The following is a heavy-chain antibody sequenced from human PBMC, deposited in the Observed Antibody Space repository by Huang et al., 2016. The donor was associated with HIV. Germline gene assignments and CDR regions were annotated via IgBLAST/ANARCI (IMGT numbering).Heavy chain of an antibody. CDR3: ARGSLEYSVSSSLDY. CDR2: LMPVFDSP. D-gene: IGHD4-4*01. V-gene: IGHV1-69*13. CDR1: GGPFRSYS. J-gene: IGHJ4*02. Sequence: QVQLLQSGAEVKKPGSSVKVSCKASGGPFRSYSIAWVRQAPGQGLEWMQSLMPVFDSPNYAQKVQGRVRVTADESTSTVYMELRDLRPDDTAVYFCARGSLEYSVSSSLDYWGQGTHVTVSS.